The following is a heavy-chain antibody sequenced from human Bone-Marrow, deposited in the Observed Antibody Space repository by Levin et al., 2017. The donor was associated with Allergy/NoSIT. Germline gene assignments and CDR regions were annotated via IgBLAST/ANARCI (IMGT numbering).Heavy chain of an antibody. CDR1: GFDFSDYV. J-gene: IGHJ4*02. Sequence: GGSLRLSCAASGFDFSDYVMRWVRQAPGKGLEWVSAISGGGDRTFYADSVKGRFTISRDNSKNTLYLQMNSLRAEDTALYYCAKGEFSGDYGDYPNDYWGQGTLVTVSS. D-gene: IGHD4-17*01. CDR3: AKGEFSGDYGDYPNDY. V-gene: IGHV3-23*01. CDR2: ISGGGDRT.